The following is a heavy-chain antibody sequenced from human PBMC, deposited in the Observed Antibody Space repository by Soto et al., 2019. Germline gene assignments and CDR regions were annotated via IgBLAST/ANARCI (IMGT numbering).Heavy chain of an antibody. V-gene: IGHV3-23*01. CDR3: AKDRDSSWFPDC. CDR1: GFTFSSYA. CDR2: ISESGGNT. J-gene: IGHJ4*02. D-gene: IGHD6-13*01. Sequence: ESGGGLVQPGGSLRLSCAASGFTFSSYAMSWVRQAPGKGLEWVSSISESGGNTYYADSVKGRFTISRDISKNTLYLQVDGLRAEDTAIYYCAKDRDSSWFPDCWGQGTLVTVSS.